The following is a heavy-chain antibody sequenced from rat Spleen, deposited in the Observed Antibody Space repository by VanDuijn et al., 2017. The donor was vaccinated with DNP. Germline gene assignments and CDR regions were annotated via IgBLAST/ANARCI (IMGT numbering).Heavy chain of an antibody. CDR2: INDDGGTT. D-gene: IGHD3-8*01. J-gene: IGHJ2*01. V-gene: IGHV5S13*01. Sequence: EVQLVESGGGLVQPGRSLKLSCAASGFTFSNYGLAWVRQTPTKGLEWIGSINDDGGTTYYRDSVKGRFTISRDNAQNTVYLQMNSLRSEDTATYHCAKILDYWGQGVMVTVSS. CDR1: GFTFSNYG. CDR3: AKILDY.